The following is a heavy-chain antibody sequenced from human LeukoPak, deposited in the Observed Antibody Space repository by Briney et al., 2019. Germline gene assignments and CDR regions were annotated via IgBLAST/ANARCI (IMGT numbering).Heavy chain of an antibody. CDR2: IYSGGTT. D-gene: IGHD6-13*01. CDR3: ARDPHIAAAGTIFDY. CDR1: GFTVRSNY. Sequence: GGSLRLSCAGSGFTVRSNYMNWVRQAPGKGLEWVSLIYSGGTTYYADSVKGRFTISRDNAKNSLYLQMNSLRDEDSAVYYCARDPHIAAAGTIFDYWGQGTLVTVSS. J-gene: IGHJ4*02. V-gene: IGHV3-66*01.